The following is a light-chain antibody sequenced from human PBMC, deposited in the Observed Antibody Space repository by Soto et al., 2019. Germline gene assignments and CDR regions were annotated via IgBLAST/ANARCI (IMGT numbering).Light chain of an antibody. CDR2: EVS. CDR3: NSYTSRSTGV. V-gene: IGLV2-14*01. CDR1: SSDVGGYNY. Sequence: QSALTQPASVSGSPGQSITISCTETSSDVGGYNYVSWYQQHPGKAPKLLIYEVSNRPSGVSNRFSGSKSGNTASLTISGLQAEDEADYYCNSYTSRSTGVFGTGTKLTVL. J-gene: IGLJ1*01.